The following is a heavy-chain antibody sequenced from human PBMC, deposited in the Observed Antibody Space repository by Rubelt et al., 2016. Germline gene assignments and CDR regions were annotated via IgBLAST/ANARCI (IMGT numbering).Heavy chain of an antibody. D-gene: IGHD2-8*01. CDR3: AREYCTNGVCYFYFDY. CDR1: GFSFSSYA. V-gene: IGHV3-64*02. J-gene: IGHJ4*02. Sequence: RGGSLRLSCAVSGFSFSSYAMHWVRQAPGKGLEYVSGIRSNGGSTYHADSVKGRFTISRDNSKNTLYLQMGSLRAEDMAVYYCAREYCTNGVCYFYFDYWGQGTLVTVSS. CDR2: IRSNGGST.